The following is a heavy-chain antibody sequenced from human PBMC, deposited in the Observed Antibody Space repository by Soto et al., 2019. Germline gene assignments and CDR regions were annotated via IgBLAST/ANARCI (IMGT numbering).Heavy chain of an antibody. CDR1: GFTFSSYG. D-gene: IGHD6-19*01. CDR2: ISYDGSNK. CDR3: AKDTRGSGWYGGAFDI. J-gene: IGHJ3*02. V-gene: IGHV3-30*18. Sequence: PGGSLRLSCAASGFTFSSYGMHWVRQAPGKGLEWVAVISYDGSNKYYADSVKGRFTISRDNSKNTLYLQMNSLRAEDTAVYYCAKDTRGSGWYGGAFDIWGQGTMATVSS.